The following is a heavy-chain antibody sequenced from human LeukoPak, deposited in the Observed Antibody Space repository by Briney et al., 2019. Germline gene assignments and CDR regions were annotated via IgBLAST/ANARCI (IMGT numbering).Heavy chain of an antibody. Sequence: PSETLSLTCTVSGGSISSYYCTWIRQPAGKGLEWIGRIYPSGSTNYNPSRKSRVTMSVDTSKNQFSLKLSSVTAADTAVYYCARENSGSYREFDYWGQGTLVTVSS. CDR3: ARENSGSYREFDY. CDR1: GGSISSYY. V-gene: IGHV4-4*07. D-gene: IGHD1-26*01. J-gene: IGHJ4*02. CDR2: IYPSGST.